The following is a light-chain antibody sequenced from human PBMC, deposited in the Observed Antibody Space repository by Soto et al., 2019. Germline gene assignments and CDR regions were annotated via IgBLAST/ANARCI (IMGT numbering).Light chain of an antibody. CDR1: QSIGSY. Sequence: DIQMTQSPSSLSASVGDRVTITCRASQSIGSYLNWYRQKPGTAPKLLIYGASSLYSGVPSRFSGSGSGTDFTLTISRQQPEDSATYFCQQSCSMGLTFGPGTKVDIK. J-gene: IGKJ3*01. CDR2: GAS. V-gene: IGKV1-39*01. CDR3: QQSCSMGLT.